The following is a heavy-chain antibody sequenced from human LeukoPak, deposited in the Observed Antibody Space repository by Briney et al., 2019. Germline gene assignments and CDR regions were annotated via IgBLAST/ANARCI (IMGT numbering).Heavy chain of an antibody. V-gene: IGHV3-30*04. CDR1: GFTFSSYA. J-gene: IGHJ4*02. CDR2: ISYDGSNK. CDR3: AQWSRYFDY. Sequence: GGSLRLSCAASGFTFSSYAMHWVRQAPGKGLEWVAVISYDGSNKYYADSVKGRFTISRDNSKNTLYLQMNSLRAEDTALYFCAQWSRYFDYWGQGTLVTVSS. D-gene: IGHD1-26*01.